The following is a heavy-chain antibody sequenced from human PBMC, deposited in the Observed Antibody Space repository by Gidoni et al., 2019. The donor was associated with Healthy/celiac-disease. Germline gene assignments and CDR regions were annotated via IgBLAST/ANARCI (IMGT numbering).Heavy chain of an antibody. D-gene: IGHD5-18*01. CDR3: AREGYSYGIDY. Sequence: QVQLVQAGAEVKKPGASVKVSCKASGYTFTSYAMHWVRQAPGQRLEWMGWINAGNGNTKYSQKFQGRVTITRDTSASTAYMELSSLRSEDTAVYDCAREGYSYGIDYWGQGTLVTVSS. V-gene: IGHV1-3*01. CDR2: INAGNGNT. J-gene: IGHJ4*02. CDR1: GYTFTSYA.